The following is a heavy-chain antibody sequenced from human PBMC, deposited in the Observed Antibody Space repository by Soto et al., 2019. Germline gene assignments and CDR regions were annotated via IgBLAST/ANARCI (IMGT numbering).Heavy chain of an antibody. CDR2: IYYSGST. D-gene: IGHD3-22*01. CDR1: GGSISSYY. V-gene: IGHV4-59*01. CDR3: ARVDYDSSGYGLLDY. Sequence: SETLSLTCTVSGGSISSYYWSWIRQPPGKGLEWIGYIYYSGSTNYNPSLKSRVTISVDTSKNQFSLKLSSVTAADTAVYYCARVDYDSSGYGLLDYWGQGTLVTVSS. J-gene: IGHJ4*02.